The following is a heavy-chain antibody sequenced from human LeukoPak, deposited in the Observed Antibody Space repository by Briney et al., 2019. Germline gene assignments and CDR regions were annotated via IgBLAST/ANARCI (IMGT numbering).Heavy chain of an antibody. CDR2: ISYDGSNK. D-gene: IGHD5-18*01. J-gene: IGHJ4*02. V-gene: IGHV3-30-3*01. CDR1: GFTFSSYA. Sequence: GGSLRLSCAASGFTFSSYAMHWVRQAPGKGLEWVAVISYDGSNKYYADSVRGRFTISRDNSKNTLYLQMNSLRPEDTAAYYCARVWGGYSYETEPDYWGQGTLVTVSS. CDR3: ARVWGGYSYETEPDY.